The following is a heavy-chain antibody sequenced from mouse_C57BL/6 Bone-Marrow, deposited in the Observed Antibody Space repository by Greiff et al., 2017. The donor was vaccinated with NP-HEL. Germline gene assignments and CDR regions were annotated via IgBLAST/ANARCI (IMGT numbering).Heavy chain of an antibody. V-gene: IGHV1-81*01. CDR3: VANWDVYYWYFDG. D-gene: IGHD4-1*01. CDR1: GYTFTSYG. Sequence: VQLQQSGAELARPGASVKLSCTASGYTFTSYGISWVKQRTGQGLEWIGEISPRSGHTYYNEKFKGKATLTADKSSSTAYMELRSLTSEDSAVYFCVANWDVYYWYFDGWGTGTTVTVSS. J-gene: IGHJ1*03. CDR2: ISPRSGHT.